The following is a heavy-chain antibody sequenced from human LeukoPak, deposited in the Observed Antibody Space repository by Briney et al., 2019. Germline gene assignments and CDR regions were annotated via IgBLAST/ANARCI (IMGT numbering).Heavy chain of an antibody. V-gene: IGHV1-69*13. CDR2: IIPIFGTA. Sequence: ASVKVSCKASGGTFSSYAISWVRQAPGQGLEWMGGIIPIFGTANYAQKFQGRVTITADESTSTAYMELSSLRSEDTAVYYCARVSVRGVIKSFDYWGQGTLVTVSS. CDR1: GGTFSSYA. D-gene: IGHD3-10*01. J-gene: IGHJ4*02. CDR3: ARVSVRGVIKSFDY.